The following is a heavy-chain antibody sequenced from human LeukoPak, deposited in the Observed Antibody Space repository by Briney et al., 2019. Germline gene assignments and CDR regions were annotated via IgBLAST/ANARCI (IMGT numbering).Heavy chain of an antibody. J-gene: IGHJ3*02. CDR3: AKAKRAGVVRGVPNAFDI. Sequence: PGGSLRLSCVASGFTFDDHAMHWVRQAPGKGLEWVSGISWNSGSINYADSVKGRFTISRDNAKNSLYLQMNSLRAEDTALYFCAKAKRAGVVRGVPNAFDIWGQGTLVTVSS. V-gene: IGHV3-9*01. CDR1: GFTFDDHA. D-gene: IGHD3-10*01. CDR2: ISWNSGSI.